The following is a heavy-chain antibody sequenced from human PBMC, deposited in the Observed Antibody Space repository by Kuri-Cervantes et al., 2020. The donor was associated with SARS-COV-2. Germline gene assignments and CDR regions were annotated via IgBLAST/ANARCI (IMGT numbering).Heavy chain of an antibody. J-gene: IGHJ4*02. CDR3: ARQLVVASDD. V-gene: IGHV4-39*01. CDR1: GGSISISSYY. CDR2: IYYSGIT. Sequence: GSLRLSCTVSGGSISISSYYWGWTRQPPGKGLEWIGSIYYSGITYYNPSLKSRVTISVETSKNQFSLKRSSVTAADTAVYYWARQLVVASDDWGQGTLVTVSS. D-gene: IGHD2-15*01.